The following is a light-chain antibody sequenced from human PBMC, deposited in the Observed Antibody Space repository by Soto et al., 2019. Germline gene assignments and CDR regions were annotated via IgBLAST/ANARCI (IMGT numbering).Light chain of an antibody. CDR3: QQYDNSPIT. CDR2: DAS. Sequence: EIVLTQSPATLSLSPGERATLSCRASQSVSSYLAWYQQKPGQAPRLLIYDASNRATGIPARFSGSGSGTDFTLTISSLEPEDFAVYYCQQYDNSPITFGQGTRLDIK. J-gene: IGKJ5*01. V-gene: IGKV3-11*01. CDR1: QSVSSY.